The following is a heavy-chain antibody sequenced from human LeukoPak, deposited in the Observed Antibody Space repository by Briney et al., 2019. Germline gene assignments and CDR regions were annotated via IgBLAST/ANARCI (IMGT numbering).Heavy chain of an antibody. CDR1: GFTLSNHW. Sequence: PGGSLRLSCAASGFTLSNHWMTWVRQVPGRGPEWVANVNRDGSETYYLDSVKGRFTISRDNAKSSLNLQMNSLRAEDTAPYYCVRNNAMDVWGQGTAVIVSS. CDR3: VRNNAMDV. J-gene: IGHJ6*02. CDR2: VNRDGSET. V-gene: IGHV3-7*03. D-gene: IGHD2-8*01.